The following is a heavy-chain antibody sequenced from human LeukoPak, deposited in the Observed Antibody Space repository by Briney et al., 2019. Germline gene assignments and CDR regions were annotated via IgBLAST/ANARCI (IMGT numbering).Heavy chain of an antibody. Sequence: GASVKVSCKASGYTFTNYDINWLRLATGQGLEWMGWMNPNNGNTGYAQKFQGRLTITRDTSITTAYMELSSLRSEDTAVYYCARAVSGRDNWFDPWGQGTLVTVSS. CDR2: MNPNNGNT. CDR1: GYTFTNYD. V-gene: IGHV1-8*03. CDR3: ARAVSGRDNWFDP. D-gene: IGHD6-19*01. J-gene: IGHJ5*02.